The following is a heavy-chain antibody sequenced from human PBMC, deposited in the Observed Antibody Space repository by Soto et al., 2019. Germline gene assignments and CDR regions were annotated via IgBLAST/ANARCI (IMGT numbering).Heavy chain of an antibody. CDR2: IYYSGST. V-gene: IGHV4-59*01. D-gene: IGHD1-26*01. J-gene: IGHJ6*02. CDR3: ARGGSYYGGYYYYGMDV. Sequence: SETLSLTCTVSGGSISSYYWSWIRQPPRNGLEWIGDIYYSGSTNYNPSLKSRVTISVDTSKNQFSLKLSSVTAADTAVYYCARGGSYYGGYYYYGMDVWGQGTTVTVSS. CDR1: GGSISSYY.